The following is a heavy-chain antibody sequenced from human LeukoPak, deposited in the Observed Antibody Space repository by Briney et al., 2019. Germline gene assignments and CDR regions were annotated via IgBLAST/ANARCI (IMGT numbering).Heavy chain of an antibody. Sequence: GRSLRLSCAASGFTFSSYGMHWVRQAPGKGLEWVAVISYDGSNKYYADSVKGRFTVSRDNSKNTLYLQMNSLRAEDTAVYYCAKDMVAAAGVLTYYYYYYGMDVWGKGTTVTVSS. V-gene: IGHV3-30*18. J-gene: IGHJ6*04. D-gene: IGHD6-13*01. CDR2: ISYDGSNK. CDR1: GFTFSSYG. CDR3: AKDMVAAAGVLTYYYYYYGMDV.